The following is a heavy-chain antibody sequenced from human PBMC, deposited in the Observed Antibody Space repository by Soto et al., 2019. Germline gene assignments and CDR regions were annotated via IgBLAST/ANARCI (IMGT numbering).Heavy chain of an antibody. D-gene: IGHD2-15*01. V-gene: IGHV3-23*01. Sequence: EVQLLESGGGLVQPGGSLRLSCAASGFPFSSYAMSWVRQAPGKGLEWVSAISGSGGSTYYADSVKGRFTISRDNSKNTLYLQMNSLRAEDTAVYYCAKAPPCSGGSCYPYEARSWFDPWGQGTLVTVSS. CDR3: AKAPPCSGGSCYPYEARSWFDP. CDR2: ISGSGGST. J-gene: IGHJ5*02. CDR1: GFPFSSYA.